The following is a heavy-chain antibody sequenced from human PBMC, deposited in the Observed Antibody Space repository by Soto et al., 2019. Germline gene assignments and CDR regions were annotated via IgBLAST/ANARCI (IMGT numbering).Heavy chain of an antibody. Sequence: GGSLRLSCAASGFTFSNTWMSWVRQAPGKGLEWVGRIKSKTDGGATEYAAPVKGRFTVSRDDLKNKLFLQMNSLKTEDTAVYYCTTYDLYDNHGYHVYWGQGTLVTVSS. V-gene: IGHV3-15*05. J-gene: IGHJ4*02. CDR1: GFTFSNTW. D-gene: IGHD3-22*01. CDR2: IKSKTDGGAT. CDR3: TTYDLYDNHGYHVY.